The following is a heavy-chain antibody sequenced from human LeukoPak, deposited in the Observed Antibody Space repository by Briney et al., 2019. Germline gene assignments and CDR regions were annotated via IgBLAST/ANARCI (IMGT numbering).Heavy chain of an antibody. J-gene: IGHJ4*02. CDR1: GFTFGYYA. Sequence: GGYLRLSCTASGFTFGYYAMSRVRQPPGKGLEWVGFVRTKAYGGATEYAASVNGRFTISRDDSKSIAYLQMNSLKTEDTAVYYCTRDLSPTYYADTSGYYRDLFDYWGQGTLVTVSS. V-gene: IGHV3-49*04. D-gene: IGHD3-22*01. CDR3: TRDLSPTYYADTSGYYRDLFDY. CDR2: VRTKAYGGAT.